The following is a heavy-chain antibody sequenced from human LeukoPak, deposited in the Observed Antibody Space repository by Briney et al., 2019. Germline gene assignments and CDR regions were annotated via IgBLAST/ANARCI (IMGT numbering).Heavy chain of an antibody. CDR2: ISSSGGTT. CDR3: ARASYCSNGVCYLVEY. Sequence: GGSLRLSCAASGFTFSSYAMNWVRQAPGKGLEWVSGISSSGGTTYYADSVKGRFTISRDNSKNTLYLQMNSLRGEDTAVYYCARASYCSNGVCYLVEYWGQGTLVTGSS. CDR1: GFTFSSYA. V-gene: IGHV3-23*01. D-gene: IGHD2-8*01. J-gene: IGHJ4*02.